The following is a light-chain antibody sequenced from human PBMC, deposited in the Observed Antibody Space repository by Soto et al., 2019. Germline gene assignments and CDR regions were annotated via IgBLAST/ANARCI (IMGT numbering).Light chain of an antibody. Sequence: QAVVTQPPSASGTPGQRVTISCSGSSSNIGSNTVNWYQQLPGTAPKLLIHANNQRPSGVPDRFSGSKSGTSASLAISWLQSEEADYYCAAWDDRLNGYVFGTGTTLTVL. V-gene: IGLV1-44*01. CDR2: ANN. CDR3: AAWDDRLNGYV. J-gene: IGLJ1*01. CDR1: SSNIGSNT.